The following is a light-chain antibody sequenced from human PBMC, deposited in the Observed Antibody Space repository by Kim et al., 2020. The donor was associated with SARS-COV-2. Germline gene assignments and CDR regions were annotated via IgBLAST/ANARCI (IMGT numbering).Light chain of an antibody. J-gene: IGKJ2*01. V-gene: IGKV3-20*01. CDR2: GAS. CDR3: QQSGSSPPYT. Sequence: SPGERATLSCRASHGVISRYLVWYQQKPGQAHRLLIYGASSRATGIPDSFSGSGSGTDFTLTISRLEPEDCAVYYCQQSGSSPPYTFGQGTKLEI. CDR1: HGVISRY.